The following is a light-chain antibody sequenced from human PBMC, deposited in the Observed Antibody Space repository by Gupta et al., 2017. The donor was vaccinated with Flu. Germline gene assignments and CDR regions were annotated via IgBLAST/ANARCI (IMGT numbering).Light chain of an antibody. CDR3: SSWDDSRNGVI. CDR1: SSNIGSNV. J-gene: IGLJ2*01. V-gene: IGLV1-44*01. CDR2: RNN. Sequence: QSVLTQPPAASGTPGQTVTISCSGISSNIGSNVVNWYQQLPGRAPKLVISRNNLWPSGVPDRFSGSKSGTSASLAISGLQAEDEADYYCSSWDDSRNGVIFGGGTRLTVL.